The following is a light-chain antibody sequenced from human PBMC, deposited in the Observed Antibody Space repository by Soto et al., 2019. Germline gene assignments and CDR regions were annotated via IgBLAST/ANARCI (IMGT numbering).Light chain of an antibody. CDR1: SSDIGGYDY. CDR3: TSYASGSYHVV. J-gene: IGLJ2*01. V-gene: IGLV2-14*01. Sequence: SALTQPASVSGSPGQSITLSCTGTSSDIGGYDYVSWYQRHPGKAPKLIIYDVNNRPSGVSNRFSGSKSGNTASLTISGVQAEDEADYYCTSYASGSYHVVFGGGTKLTVL. CDR2: DVN.